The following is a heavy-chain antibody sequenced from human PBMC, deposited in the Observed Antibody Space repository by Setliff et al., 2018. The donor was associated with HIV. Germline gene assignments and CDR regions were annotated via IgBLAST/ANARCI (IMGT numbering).Heavy chain of an antibody. D-gene: IGHD2-21*02. CDR1: GFTFSSYW. J-gene: IGHJ4*02. CDR2: IKQDGSEK. V-gene: IGHV3-7*01. Sequence: PGGSLRLSCAASGFTFSSYWMSWVRQAPRKGLEWVANIKQDGSEKYYVDSVKGRFTISRDNAKNSLYLQMNSLRAEDTAVYYCARENDCGGDCYSAGNFDYWGQGTLVTV. CDR3: ARENDCGGDCYSAGNFDY.